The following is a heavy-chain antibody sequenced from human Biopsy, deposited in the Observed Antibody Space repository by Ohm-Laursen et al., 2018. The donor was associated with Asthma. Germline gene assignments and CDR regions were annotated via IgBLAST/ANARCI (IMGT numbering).Heavy chain of an antibody. CDR2: INHSGST. J-gene: IGHJ5*02. CDR3: ARAGQCSSTSCYNPGWFDP. D-gene: IGHD2-2*01. CDR1: GGSFSGYY. V-gene: IGHV4-34*01. Sequence: PPGTLSLTCVVYGGSFSGYYWSWIRQPPGKGLEWIGEINHSGSTNYNPSLKSRVTISVDTSNNQFSLKLSSVTAADTAVYYCARAGQCSSTSCYNPGWFDPWGQGTLVTVSS.